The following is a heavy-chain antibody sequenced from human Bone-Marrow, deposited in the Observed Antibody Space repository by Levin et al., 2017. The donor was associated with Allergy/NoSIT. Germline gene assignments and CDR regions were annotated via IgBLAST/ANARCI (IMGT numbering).Heavy chain of an antibody. CDR3: ARERITGDFEY. J-gene: IGHJ4*02. Sequence: GESLKISCRASGYTFANYGISWVRQAPGQGLEWMGWIFPYNGNTKFAEKIQGRVIMTTDTSTSTAYMELRSLRSDDTAVYYCARERITGDFEYWGEGTLVTVSS. V-gene: IGHV1-18*01. D-gene: IGHD7-27*01. CDR2: IFPYNGNT. CDR1: GYTFANYG.